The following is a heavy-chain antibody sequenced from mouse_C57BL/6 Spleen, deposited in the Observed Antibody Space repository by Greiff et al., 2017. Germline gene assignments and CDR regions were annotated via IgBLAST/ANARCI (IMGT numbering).Heavy chain of an antibody. CDR1: GFTFSSYT. CDR3: ARPAFITTVVEGAWFAY. Sequence: EVKLVESGGGLVKPGGSLKLSCAASGFTFSSYTMSWVRQTPEKRLEWVATISGGGGNTYYPDSVKGRFTISRDNAKNTLYLQMSSLRSEDTALYYCARPAFITTVVEGAWFAYWGQGTLVTVSA. J-gene: IGHJ3*01. V-gene: IGHV5-9*01. CDR2: ISGGGGNT. D-gene: IGHD1-1*01.